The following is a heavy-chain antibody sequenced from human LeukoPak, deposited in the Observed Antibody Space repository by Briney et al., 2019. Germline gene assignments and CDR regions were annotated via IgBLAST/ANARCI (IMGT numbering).Heavy chain of an antibody. CDR1: GYTFTGYY. Sequence: GASVNVSCKASGYTFTGYYMHWVRQAPGQGLEWMGWINPNSGGTNYAQKFQGWVTMTRDTSISTAYMELSRLRSDDTAVYYCARDKDGSGSYGFAPGDYWGQGTLVTVSS. CDR2: INPNSGGT. CDR3: ARDKDGSGSYGFAPGDY. V-gene: IGHV1-2*04. J-gene: IGHJ4*02. D-gene: IGHD3-10*01.